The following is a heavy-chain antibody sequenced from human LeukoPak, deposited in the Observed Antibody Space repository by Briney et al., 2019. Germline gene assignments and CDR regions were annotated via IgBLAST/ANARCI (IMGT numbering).Heavy chain of an antibody. CDR3: ARVGYDSSGRVDY. D-gene: IGHD3-22*01. CDR2: ISSSGSII. V-gene: IGHV3-11*04. CDR1: GFTFSDYY. J-gene: IGHJ4*02. Sequence: PGGSLRLSCAASGFTFSDYYMTWIRQAPGKGLEWVSYISSSGSIIYYEDSVKGRFIISRDNAKNSLYLQMNSLRAEDTAVYFCARVGYDSSGRVDYWGQGTLVTVSS.